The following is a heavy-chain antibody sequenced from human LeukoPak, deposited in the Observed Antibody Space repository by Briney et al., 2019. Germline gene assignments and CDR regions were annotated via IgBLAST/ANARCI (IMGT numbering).Heavy chain of an antibody. V-gene: IGHV1-8*01. J-gene: IGHJ5*02. D-gene: IGHD3/OR15-3a*01. CDR3: ARWTPGDWFDP. CDR2: MNPNSGNT. Sequence: PSAKLSRKASGYTFTSYDINWVRQATGQGLEWMGWMNPNSGNTGYAQKFQGRVTMTRNTSISTAYMQLSSLRSEDTAVYYCARWTPGDWFDPWGQGTLVTVSS. CDR1: GYTFTSYD.